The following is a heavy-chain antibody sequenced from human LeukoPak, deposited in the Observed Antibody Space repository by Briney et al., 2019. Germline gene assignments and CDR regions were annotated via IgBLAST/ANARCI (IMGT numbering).Heavy chain of an antibody. Sequence: ASVKVSCKVSGYTLTELSMHWVRQAPGKGLEWMGGFYPEDGETIYAQKFQGRVTMTEDTSTDTAYMELSSLRSEDTAVYYCATDLITIFGVVNDYWGQGTLVTVSS. CDR2: FYPEDGET. J-gene: IGHJ4*02. CDR3: ATDLITIFGVVNDY. V-gene: IGHV1-24*01. CDR1: GYTLTELS. D-gene: IGHD3-3*01.